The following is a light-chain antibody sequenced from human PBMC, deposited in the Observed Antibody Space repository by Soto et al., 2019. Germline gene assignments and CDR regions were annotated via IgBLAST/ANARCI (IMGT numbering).Light chain of an antibody. J-gene: IGKJ2*01. V-gene: IGKV1D-13*01. CDR3: QQYYNTPYT. CDR1: QGISSA. CDR2: TAS. Sequence: AIQLTQSPSSLSASVGDRVTITCRASQGISSALAWYQQKPGIAPKLLIYTASTLQSGVPSRFSGSGSGTDFTLTISSLQPEDVAVYYCQQYYNTPYTFGQGTKLEIK.